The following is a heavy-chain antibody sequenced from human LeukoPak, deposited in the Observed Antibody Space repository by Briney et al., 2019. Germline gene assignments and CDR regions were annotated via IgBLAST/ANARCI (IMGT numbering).Heavy chain of an antibody. Sequence: GGSLRLSCAASGFTFDDYGMSWVRQAPGKGLEWVSAISGSGGNTFYADSVKGRFTISRDNSKNTLYLQMNSLRAEDTAVYYCARKNGLDYWGQGTLVTVSS. CDR2: ISGSGGNT. CDR1: GFTFDDYG. J-gene: IGHJ4*02. CDR3: ARKNGLDY. V-gene: IGHV3-23*01.